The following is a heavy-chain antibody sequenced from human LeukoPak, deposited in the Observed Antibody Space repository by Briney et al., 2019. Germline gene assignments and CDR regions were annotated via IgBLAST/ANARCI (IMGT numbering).Heavy chain of an antibody. CDR1: GFTFSSYS. D-gene: IGHD6-13*01. Sequence: GGXXRLSCAASGFTFSSYSMNWVRQAPGKXLXWVSSISSSSSYIHYADSVKGRFTISRDNAKNSLYLQMNSLRAEDTAVYYCARGRKAGYSSSWSPTVGDAFDIWGQGTMVTVSS. CDR2: ISSSSSYI. CDR3: ARGRKAGYSSSWSPTVGDAFDI. V-gene: IGHV3-21*01. J-gene: IGHJ3*02.